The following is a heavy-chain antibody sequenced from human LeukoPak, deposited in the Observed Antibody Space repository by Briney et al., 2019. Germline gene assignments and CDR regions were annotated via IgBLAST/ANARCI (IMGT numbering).Heavy chain of an antibody. V-gene: IGHV3-30*18. CDR3: AKDRETWIQSFYFDY. J-gene: IGHJ4*02. Sequence: PGGSLRLSCAVSGFTFSSYGVHWVRQAPGKGLEWVAVISYDGNNKYYADSVKGRFTISRDNPKNTLYLQMNSLRPEDTAVYYCAKDRETWIQSFYFDYWGQGTLVTVSS. CDR1: GFTFSSYG. D-gene: IGHD5-18*01. CDR2: ISYDGNNK.